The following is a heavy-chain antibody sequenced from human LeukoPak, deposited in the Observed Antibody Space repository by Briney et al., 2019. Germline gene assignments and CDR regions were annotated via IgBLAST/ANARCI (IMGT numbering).Heavy chain of an antibody. CDR2: ISYDGSNK. CDR1: GFTFSSYA. D-gene: IGHD6-19*01. J-gene: IGHJ4*02. CDR3: AAGGEQWLVRPIRY. V-gene: IGHV3-30-3*01. Sequence: PGRSLRLSCAASGFTFSSYAMHWVRQAPGKGLEWVAVISYDGSNKYYADSVKGRFTISRDNSKNTLYLQMNSLRAEDTAVYYCAAGGEQWLVRPIRYWGQGTLVTVSS.